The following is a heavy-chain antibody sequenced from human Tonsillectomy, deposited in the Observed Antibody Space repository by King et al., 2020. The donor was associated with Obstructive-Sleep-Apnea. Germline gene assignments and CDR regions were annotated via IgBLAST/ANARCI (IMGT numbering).Heavy chain of an antibody. Sequence: VQLVESGGGLVQPGWSLRLSCAASAFTFDDYAMHWVRLVPGTGLEWVSGITYNGGIIGIADFVKGRFPISRDNAKNSLYLQMNSLRVEDTALYYCAKANSAYDSFYYFDHWGQGTRVTVSS. CDR3: AKANSAYDSFYYFDH. J-gene: IGHJ4*02. D-gene: IGHD5-12*01. CDR1: AFTFDDYA. V-gene: IGHV3-9*01. CDR2: ITYNGGII.